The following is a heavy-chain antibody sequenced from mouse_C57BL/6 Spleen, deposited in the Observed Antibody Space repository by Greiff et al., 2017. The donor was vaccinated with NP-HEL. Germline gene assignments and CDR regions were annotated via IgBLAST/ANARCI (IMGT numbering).Heavy chain of an antibody. CDR3: ARCGYYGVDY. V-gene: IGHV3-6*01. D-gene: IGHD2-3*01. J-gene: IGHJ4*01. CDR2: ISYDGSN. CDR1: GYSITSGYY. Sequence: EVKLQESGPGLVKPSQSLSLTCSVTGYSITSGYYWNWIRQFPGNKLEWMGYISYDGSNNYNPSLKNRISITRDTSKNQFFLKLNSVTTEDTATYYCARCGYYGVDYWGQGTSVTVSS.